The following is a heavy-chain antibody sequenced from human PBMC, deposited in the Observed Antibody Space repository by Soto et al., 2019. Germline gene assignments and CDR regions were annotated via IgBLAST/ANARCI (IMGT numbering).Heavy chain of an antibody. CDR1: GDTFIKYD. V-gene: IGHV1-8*01. CDR2: MNPSNGNA. D-gene: IGHD2-2*01. J-gene: IGHJ6*02. CDR3: ASTVSEYQLPLGGRAYYYGMDV. Sequence: ASVKVSCKASGDTFIKYDINWVRQATGQGLEWMGWMNPSNGNAGYAQNFRGRVTMTSNTSITTAYMELSGLRYEDTAVYYCASTVSEYQLPLGGRAYYYGMDVWGQGTTVTVSS.